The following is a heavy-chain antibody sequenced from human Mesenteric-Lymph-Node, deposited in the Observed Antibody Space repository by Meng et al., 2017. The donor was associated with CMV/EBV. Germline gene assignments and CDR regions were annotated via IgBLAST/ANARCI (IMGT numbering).Heavy chain of an antibody. CDR3: ARVGDWNQYYFDY. CDR1: GGTLSRHA. D-gene: IGHD1-1*01. Sequence: CQASGGTLSRHAVAWVRQAPGQGLEWMGGITPISARTNYAQEFQGRVTITTDESTSTAYMELSSLRSDDTAVYYCARVGDWNQYYFDYWGQGTLVTVSS. J-gene: IGHJ4*02. V-gene: IGHV1-69*05. CDR2: ITPISART.